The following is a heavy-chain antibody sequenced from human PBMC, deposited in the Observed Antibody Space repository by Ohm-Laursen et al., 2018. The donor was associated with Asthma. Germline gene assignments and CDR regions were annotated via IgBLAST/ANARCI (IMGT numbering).Heavy chain of an antibody. V-gene: IGHV4-59*02. Sequence: GTLSLTCTVFNGSVRGHYWTWVRHPPGRELEWIAYMSSNGGANYSPSLRSRVTLSTDTSTNQVSLRLSSVTAADTAVYYCARYSTVTTAYYYGMDVWGQGTTVTVSS. CDR2: MSSNGGA. CDR1: NGSVRGHY. D-gene: IGHD4-17*01. CDR3: ARYSTVTTAYYYGMDV. J-gene: IGHJ6*02.